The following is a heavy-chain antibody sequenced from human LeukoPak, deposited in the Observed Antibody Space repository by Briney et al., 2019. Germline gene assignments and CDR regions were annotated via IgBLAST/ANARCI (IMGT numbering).Heavy chain of an antibody. CDR2: IYSGGST. Sequence: GGSLRLSCAASGFAVSSNYMSWVRQAPGKGLEWVSVIYSGGSTYYADPVKGRFTISRDNSKNTLYLQMNSLRAEDTAVYYCAGYSSSWSDYYYGMDVWGQGTTVTVSS. CDR1: GFAVSSNY. V-gene: IGHV3-66*01. D-gene: IGHD6-13*01. J-gene: IGHJ6*02. CDR3: AGYSSSWSDYYYGMDV.